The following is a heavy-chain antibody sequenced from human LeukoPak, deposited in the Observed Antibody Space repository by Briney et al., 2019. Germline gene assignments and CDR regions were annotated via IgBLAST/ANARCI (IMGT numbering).Heavy chain of an antibody. V-gene: IGHV3-48*04. J-gene: IGHJ3*02. CDR2: ISSSSSTI. CDR1: GFTFSSYS. Sequence: GGSLRLSCAASGFTFSSYSMNWVRQAPGKGLEWVSYISSSSSTIYYADSVKGRFTISRDNAKNSLYLQMNSLRAEDTAVYYCARDRSSGLERPRDAFDIWGQGTMVTVSS. D-gene: IGHD1-1*01. CDR3: ARDRSSGLERPRDAFDI.